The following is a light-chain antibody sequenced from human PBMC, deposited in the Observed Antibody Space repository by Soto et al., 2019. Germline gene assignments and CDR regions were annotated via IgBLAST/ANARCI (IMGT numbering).Light chain of an antibody. J-gene: IGKJ2*01. CDR1: QTISSW. Sequence: DIQMTQSPSTLSASVGDRVTITCRASQTISSWLVWYQQKPGKAPKLLIYKASSLESGVPSRFSGSGSGTEFTLTISSLQPDDLATYYCQQYNSYPFTFGQGTNLEI. CDR3: QQYNSYPFT. V-gene: IGKV1-5*03. CDR2: KAS.